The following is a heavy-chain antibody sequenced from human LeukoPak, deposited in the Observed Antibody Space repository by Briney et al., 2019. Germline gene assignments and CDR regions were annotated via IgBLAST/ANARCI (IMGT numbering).Heavy chain of an antibody. J-gene: IGHJ5*02. CDR1: GGTFSSYA. Sequence: ASVKVSCKASGGTFSSYAISWVRQAPGQGLEWMGGIIPIFGTANYAQKFQGRVTINTAESTSTAYMELSSLRSEDTAVYYCARGPAAIIMNWFDPWGQGTLVTVSS. V-gene: IGHV1-69*05. D-gene: IGHD2-2*01. CDR2: IIPIFGTA. CDR3: ARGPAAIIMNWFDP.